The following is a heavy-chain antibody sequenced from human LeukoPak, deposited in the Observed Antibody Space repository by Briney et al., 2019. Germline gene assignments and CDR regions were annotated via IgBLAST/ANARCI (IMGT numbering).Heavy chain of an antibody. CDR3: ARMRDYGYFDY. J-gene: IGHJ4*02. CDR2: MNPNSGNT. CDR1: GYTFTSYD. V-gene: IGHV1-8*03. D-gene: IGHD3-16*01. Sequence: EASVKVSCKASGYTFTSYDINWVRQATGQGVEWMGWMNPNSGNTGYAQKFQGRVTITRNTSISTAYMELSSLRSEDTAVYYCARMRDYGYFDYWGQGTLVTVSS.